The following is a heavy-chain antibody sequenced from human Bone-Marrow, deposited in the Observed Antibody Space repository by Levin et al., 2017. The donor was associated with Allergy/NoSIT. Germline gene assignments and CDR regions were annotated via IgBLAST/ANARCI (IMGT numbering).Heavy chain of an antibody. CDR1: GFSLRSFEMC. D-gene: IGHD5-24*01. V-gene: IGHV2-70*01. Sequence: QTLSLTCTFSGFSLRSFEMCVGWIRQPPGKALEWLALIDGDGDKYYNTSLKTRLTISTDTSKNQVVLTMTNMDPVDTATYFCARTPRDGYSNNAFDVWGQGTMVTVSS. J-gene: IGHJ3*01. CDR2: IDGDGDK. CDR3: ARTPRDGYSNNAFDV.